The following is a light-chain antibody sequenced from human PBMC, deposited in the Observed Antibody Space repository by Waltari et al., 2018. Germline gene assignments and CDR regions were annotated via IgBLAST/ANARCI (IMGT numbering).Light chain of an antibody. CDR2: DVA. CDR3: TSKTTSNTLV. V-gene: IGLV2-14*03. CDR1: TSDVGGYDY. J-gene: IGLJ3*02. Sequence: QSALTQPGSVSGAPGQSITISCTGTTSDVGGYDYVSWYQHYPGEAPKLILYDVANRPSGVAKRFSGSKSGSTASLTISGLQAEDEALYYCTSKTTSNTLVFGGGTKMTVL.